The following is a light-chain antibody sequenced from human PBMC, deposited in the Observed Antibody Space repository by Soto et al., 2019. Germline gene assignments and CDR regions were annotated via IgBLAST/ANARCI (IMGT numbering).Light chain of an antibody. CDR1: QSVSSY. CDR2: DAS. J-gene: IGKJ5*01. V-gene: IGKV3-11*01. CDR3: QQRTVWPPIT. Sequence: SVWTQAAPSVSLSPGEGATRSCRASQSVSSYLAWYQQKPGQAPRLLIYDASNRATGIPARFGGSRSGTDFTPTLHSLAPEDFAVYSCQQRTVWPPITFAQGTRLEIK.